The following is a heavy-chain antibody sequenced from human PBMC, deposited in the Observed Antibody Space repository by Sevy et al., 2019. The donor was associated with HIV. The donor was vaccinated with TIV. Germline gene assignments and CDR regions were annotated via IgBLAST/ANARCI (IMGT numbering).Heavy chain of an antibody. CDR1: GFSFSGYA. CDR2: ISSNGGSR. V-gene: IGHV3-64D*06. J-gene: IGHJ3*02. Sequence: GGSLRLSCSASGFSFSGYAMHWVRQAPGKGLEYVSAISSNGGSRYYAKSVKGRFTISRDNSKSALYLQMSSLRTEDTAVYYCVKAMVHSSEVDTFDIWGQGTMVTVSS. D-gene: IGHD2-8*01. CDR3: VKAMVHSSEVDTFDI.